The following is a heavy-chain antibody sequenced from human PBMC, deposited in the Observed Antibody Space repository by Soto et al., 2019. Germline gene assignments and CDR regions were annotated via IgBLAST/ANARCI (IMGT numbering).Heavy chain of an antibody. CDR1: GFTFDDYA. Sequence: PGGSLRLSCAASGFTFDDYAMHWARQAPGKGLEWVSGISWNSGSIGYADSVKGRFTISRDNAKNSLYLQMNSLRAEDTALYYCAKDAPHHYGSGSAIDYWGQGTLVTVSS. D-gene: IGHD3-10*01. CDR3: AKDAPHHYGSGSAIDY. CDR2: ISWNSGSI. J-gene: IGHJ4*02. V-gene: IGHV3-9*01.